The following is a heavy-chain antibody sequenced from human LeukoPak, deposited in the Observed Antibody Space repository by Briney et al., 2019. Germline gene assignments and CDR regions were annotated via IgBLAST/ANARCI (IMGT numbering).Heavy chain of an antibody. D-gene: IGHD3-3*01. Sequence: PSQTLSLTCTVSGGSISSGGYYWSWIRQHPGKGLEWIGYIYYSGSTYYNPSLKSRVTISVDTSKNQFSLKLSSVTAAETAVYYCARDTAPVGYYDFWSGYYSSAGGMDVWGQGTAVTVSS. CDR3: ARDTAPVGYYDFWSGYYSSAGGMDV. V-gene: IGHV4-31*03. J-gene: IGHJ6*02. CDR2: IYYSGST. CDR1: GGSISSGGYY.